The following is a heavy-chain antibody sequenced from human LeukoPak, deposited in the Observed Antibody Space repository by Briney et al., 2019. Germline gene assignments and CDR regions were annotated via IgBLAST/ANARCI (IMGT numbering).Heavy chain of an antibody. J-gene: IGHJ4*02. CDR3: AKGYYYDSSGYYQLDS. V-gene: IGHV1-2*04. Sequence: ASVKVSCKASGYTFTAYYLHWVRQAPGQGLEWMGWINLNNDDTNYAQKFQGWVTMTRDTSISTAYMELSRLTSDGTAVYYCAKGYYYDSSGYYQLDSWGQGTLVTVSS. CDR1: GYTFTAYY. CDR2: INLNNDDT. D-gene: IGHD3-22*01.